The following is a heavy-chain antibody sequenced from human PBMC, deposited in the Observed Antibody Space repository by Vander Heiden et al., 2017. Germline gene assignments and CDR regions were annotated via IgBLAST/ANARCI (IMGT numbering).Heavy chain of an antibody. CDR2: VYYSGST. V-gene: IGHV4-39*01. CDR3: ARRPSNSWFDP. J-gene: IGHJ5*02. CDR1: GGSISTSSYY. Sequence: QVQLKESGPGLVKPSETLSLTCTVSGGSISTSSYYWVWLRHPPGKGLEWIGTVYYSGSTHDSPSLKSRVTMSVDTSMNQFSMKMSSMTAADTAVYYGARRPSNSWFDPWGQGTLVTVSS.